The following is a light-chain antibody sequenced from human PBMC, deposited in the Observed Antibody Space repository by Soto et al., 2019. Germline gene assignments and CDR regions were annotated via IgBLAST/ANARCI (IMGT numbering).Light chain of an antibody. Sequence: QSVLTQPASVSGSPGQSITISCTGTSSDVGGYNYVSWYQQHPGKAPKLMIYDVSNRPSGVSNRFSGSKSGNTASLTISGLQAEDEADYYCSSYTSSSTLYVFGPGTKATV. CDR1: SSDVGGYNY. CDR2: DVS. CDR3: SSYTSSSTLYV. V-gene: IGLV2-14*01. J-gene: IGLJ1*01.